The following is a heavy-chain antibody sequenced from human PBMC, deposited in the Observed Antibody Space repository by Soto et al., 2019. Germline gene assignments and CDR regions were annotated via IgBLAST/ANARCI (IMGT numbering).Heavy chain of an antibody. CDR1: GYTFSDYY. V-gene: IGHV1-69*13. CDR3: ASRGGSSSSNGDY. CDR2: IIPIFGTA. Sequence: SVKVSCKASGYTFSDYYVTWVRQAPGQGLEWMGGIIPIFGTANYAQKFQGRVTITADESTSTAYMELSSLRSEDTAVYYCASRGGSSSSNGDYWGQGTLVTVSS. J-gene: IGHJ4*02. D-gene: IGHD6-6*01.